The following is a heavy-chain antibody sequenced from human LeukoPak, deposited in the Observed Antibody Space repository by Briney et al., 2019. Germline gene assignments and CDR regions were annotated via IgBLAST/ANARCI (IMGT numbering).Heavy chain of an antibody. V-gene: IGHV3-30*02. CDR2: IRHDGSYQ. D-gene: IGHD3-22*01. CDR1: RFTFSSYG. J-gene: IGHJ4*02. CDR3: AKNRDSSDYPRDFDY. Sequence: GGSLRLSCAASRFTFSSYGMHWVRQTPGKGLEWVAFIRHDGSYQQYADSVKGRSTVSRDNSKDTVYLQMNSLRTEDTAVYYCAKNRDSSDYPRDFDYWGQGSLVTVSS.